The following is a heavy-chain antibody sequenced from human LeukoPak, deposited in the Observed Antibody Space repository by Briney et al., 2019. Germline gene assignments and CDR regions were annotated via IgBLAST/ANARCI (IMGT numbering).Heavy chain of an antibody. CDR2: IRSKANSYAT. CDR1: GFTFSGSA. V-gene: IGHV3-73*01. D-gene: IGHD3-10*01. J-gene: IGHJ5*02. Sequence: GGSLRLSCAASGFTFSGSAMHWVRQASGKGLEWVGRIRSKANSYATAYAASVKGRFTISRDDSKNTAYLQMNSLKTEDTAVYYCTRRRQYYYGSGSYYNQHNWFDPWGQGTLVTVSS. CDR3: TRRRQYYYGSGSYYNQHNWFDP.